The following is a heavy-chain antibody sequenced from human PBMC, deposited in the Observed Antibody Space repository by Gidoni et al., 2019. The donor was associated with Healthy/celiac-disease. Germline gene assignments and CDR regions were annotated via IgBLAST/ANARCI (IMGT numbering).Heavy chain of an antibody. V-gene: IGHV4-30-2*01. D-gene: IGHD2-21*02. J-gene: IGHJ4*02. CDR1: GGSISSGGYS. CDR2: IYHSGSP. CDR3: ARGDGEGVTLDFDY. Sequence: QLQLQESGSGLVKPSQTLSLTCAVSGGSISSGGYSWSWTRQPPGKGLEWIGYIYHSGSPYYNPSLKSGVTISVDRSKNQFSLKLSYVTAADTAVYYCARGDGEGVTLDFDYWGQGTLVTVSS.